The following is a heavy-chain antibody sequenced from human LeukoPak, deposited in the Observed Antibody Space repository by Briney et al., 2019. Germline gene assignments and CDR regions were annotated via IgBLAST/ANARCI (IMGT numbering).Heavy chain of an antibody. D-gene: IGHD3-3*01. J-gene: IGHJ4*02. Sequence: GGSLRLSCTASGFTFGDYAMSWVRQAPGKGLEWVGFTRSKAYGGTTEYAASVKGRFTISRDDSKSIAYLQMNSLKTEDTAVYYCTRDYDFWSGYDYWGQGTLVTVSS. CDR1: GFTFGDYA. CDR2: TRSKAYGGTT. V-gene: IGHV3-49*04. CDR3: TRDYDFWSGYDY.